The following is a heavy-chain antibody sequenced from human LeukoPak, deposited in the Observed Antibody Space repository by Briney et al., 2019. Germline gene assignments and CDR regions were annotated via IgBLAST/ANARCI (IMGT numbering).Heavy chain of an antibody. CDR2: IWADGTRE. V-gene: IGHV3-33*01. CDR1: GFSFGIYG. J-gene: IGHJ4*02. CDR3: ARDRNSYYFDY. D-gene: IGHD2-15*01. Sequence: PGRSLRLSCAASGFSFGIYGMRWVRQAPGKGLEWVAFIWADGTREFYADSVRGRFTVSRDNSNNTLYLHMTSLRAEDTALYYCARDRNSYYFDYCGQGTLLSVSS.